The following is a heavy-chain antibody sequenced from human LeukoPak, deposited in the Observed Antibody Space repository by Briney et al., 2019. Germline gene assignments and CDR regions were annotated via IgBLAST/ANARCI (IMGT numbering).Heavy chain of an antibody. CDR1: GGSISSSSYY. D-gene: IGHD7-27*01. CDR2: IYYSGST. Sequence: SETLSLTCTVSGGSISSSSYYWGWIRQPPGKGLEWIGSIYYSGSTYYNPSLKSRVTISVDTSKNQFSLKLSSVTAADTAVYYCARDDNGGREFDYWGQGTLVTVSS. J-gene: IGHJ4*02. V-gene: IGHV4-39*07. CDR3: ARDDNGGREFDY.